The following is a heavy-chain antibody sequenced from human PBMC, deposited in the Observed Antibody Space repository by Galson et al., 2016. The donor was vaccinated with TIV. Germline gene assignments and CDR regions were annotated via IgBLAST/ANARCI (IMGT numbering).Heavy chain of an antibody. CDR1: GYTFTTYW. D-gene: IGHD3-16*01. CDR2: IDPSDSYT. CDR3: AGEAVLTFGAFDI. Sequence: QSGAEVKKPGESLKISCEVSGYTFTTYWISWVRQMPGKGLEWMGRIDPSDSYTNYNPSLQGHVTISADRSISTAHLQWSSLKASDTAIYYFAGEAVLTFGAFDIWGQGTMVAVSS. J-gene: IGHJ3*02. V-gene: IGHV5-10-1*01.